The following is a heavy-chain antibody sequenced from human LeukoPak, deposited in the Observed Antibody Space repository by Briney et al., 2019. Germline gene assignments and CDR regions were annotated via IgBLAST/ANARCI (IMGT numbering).Heavy chain of an antibody. V-gene: IGHV1-46*01. CDR3: ARDQTQVVPAAIGYYYYYYMDV. CDR2: INPSGGST. J-gene: IGHJ6*03. CDR1: GYTFTSYY. Sequence: ASVKVSCKASGYTFTSYYMHWVRQAPGQGLEWMGIINPSGGSTSYAQKFQGRVTMTRDTSTSTVYMELSSLRSEDTAVYYCARDQTQVVPAAIGYYYYYYMDVWGKGTTVTVSS. D-gene: IGHD2-2*02.